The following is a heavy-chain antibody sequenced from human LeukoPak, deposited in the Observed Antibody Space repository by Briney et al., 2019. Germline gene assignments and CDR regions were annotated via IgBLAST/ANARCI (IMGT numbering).Heavy chain of an antibody. V-gene: IGHV3-7*01. CDR2: IKRDGSEK. J-gene: IGHJ3*02. CDR3: VREASGGTKGVSGTFDI. D-gene: IGHD6-13*01. Sequence: GGSLRLSCAASGFTLRSYWMSWVRQAPGKGLEWVASIKRDGSEKYYVDSVKGRFTISRDNAKNSLYLQMNSLRAEDTAVYHCVREASGGTKGVSGTFDIWGQGTLVTVSS. CDR1: GFTLRSYW.